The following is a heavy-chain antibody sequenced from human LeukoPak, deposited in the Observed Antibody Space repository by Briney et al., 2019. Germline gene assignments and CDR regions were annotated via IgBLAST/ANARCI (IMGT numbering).Heavy chain of an antibody. D-gene: IGHD4-17*01. CDR3: AREGYDYGEYYYYYYMDV. CDR2: ISGGS. CDR1: GFTASSNE. V-gene: IGHV3-38-3*01. Sequence: GGSLRLSCAASGFTASSNEMSWVRQAPGKGLEWVSSISGGSYYADSRKGRFIISRDNSKNTLHLQMNSLRAEDTAVYYCAREGYDYGEYYYYYYMDVWGKGTTVTVSS. J-gene: IGHJ6*03.